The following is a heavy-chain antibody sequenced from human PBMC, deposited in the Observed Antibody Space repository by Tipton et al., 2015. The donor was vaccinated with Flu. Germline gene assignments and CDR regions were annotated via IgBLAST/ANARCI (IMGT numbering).Heavy chain of an antibody. D-gene: IGHD3-16*01. V-gene: IGHV3-49*03. Sequence: SLRLSCTGSGFTFGNYAVIWFRQAPGKGLEWVSFIRSKVYGGTTEYAASVKGRFTISRDDSKSIAYLQMNSLRAEDTALYFCARDRTRLASPLDYWGQGTLVTVSS. CDR3: ARDRTRLASPLDY. J-gene: IGHJ4*02. CDR2: IRSKVYGGTT. CDR1: GFTFGNYA.